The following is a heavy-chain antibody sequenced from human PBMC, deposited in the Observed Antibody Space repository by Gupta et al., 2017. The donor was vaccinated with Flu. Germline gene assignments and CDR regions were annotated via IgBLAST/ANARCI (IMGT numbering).Heavy chain of an antibody. J-gene: IGHJ4*02. CDR2: ISSSSSYI. CDR3: AREGSHYDFWSGYPTPLRY. D-gene: IGHD3-3*01. V-gene: IGHV3-21*01. Sequence: NWVRQDPGKGLEWVSSISSSSSYIYYADSVKGRFTISRDNAKNSLYLQMNSLRAEDTAVYYCAREGSHYDFWSGYPTPLRYWGQGTLVTVSS.